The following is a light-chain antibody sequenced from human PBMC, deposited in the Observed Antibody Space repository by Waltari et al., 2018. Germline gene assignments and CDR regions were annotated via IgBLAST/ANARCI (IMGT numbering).Light chain of an antibody. Sequence: QSVVTPPPSSSGPPGQRVTISCSGSMSTLGNNHVYWYQQLPGTAPKLFIHTNNQRPSGVPDRFSGSKSGNSASLAISDLRSEDEADYYCAVWDDALSGAVFGGGTKLTVL. CDR3: AVWDDALSGAV. CDR2: TNN. V-gene: IGLV1-47*01. J-gene: IGLJ3*02. CDR1: MSTLGNNH.